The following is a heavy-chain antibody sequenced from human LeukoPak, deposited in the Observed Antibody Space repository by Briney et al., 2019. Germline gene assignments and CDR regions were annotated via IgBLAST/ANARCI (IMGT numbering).Heavy chain of an antibody. CDR1: GFTFSTYA. D-gene: IGHD6-13*01. V-gene: IGHV3-23*01. J-gene: IGHJ5*02. CDR3: AKGYSSTWKGYFDP. CDR2: IGGSGGAT. Sequence: PGGSLRLSCAASGFTFSTYAMSWVRQAPGKGLEWVSAIGGSGGATYDADSVKGWFTISRDNSKNTLFLHMNSLRDDDAAVYSCAKGYSSTWKGYFDPWGQGTLVTVSS.